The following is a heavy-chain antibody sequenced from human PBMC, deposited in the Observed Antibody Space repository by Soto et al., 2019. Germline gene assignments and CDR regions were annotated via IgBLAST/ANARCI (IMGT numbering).Heavy chain of an antibody. CDR3: ARDITYGSGSYRY. CDR1: GFTLRSYS. CDR2: ISSSSSYI. J-gene: IGHJ4*02. D-gene: IGHD3-10*01. Sequence: GGSLRLSCAASGFTLRSYSMNWVRQAPGKGLEWVSSISSSSSYIYYADSVKGRFTISRDNAKNSLYLQMNSLRAEDTAVYYCARDITYGSGSYRYWGQGTLVTVSS. V-gene: IGHV3-21*01.